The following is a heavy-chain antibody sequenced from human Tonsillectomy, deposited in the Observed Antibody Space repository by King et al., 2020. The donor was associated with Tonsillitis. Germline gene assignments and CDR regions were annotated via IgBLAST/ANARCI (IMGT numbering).Heavy chain of an antibody. CDR2: IYTSGST. J-gene: IGHJ6*02. CDR3: AGDGGGALHYYDSYYYYGMDV. CDR1: GGSISSYY. V-gene: IGHV4-4*07. Sequence: QLQESGPGLVKPSETLSLTCTVSGGSISSYYWSWIRQPAGKGLEWIGRIYTSGSTNYNPSLKSRVTMSVDTSKNQFSLKLSSVTAADTAVYYCAGDGGGALHYYDSYYYYGMDVWGQGTTVTVSS. D-gene: IGHD3-10*01.